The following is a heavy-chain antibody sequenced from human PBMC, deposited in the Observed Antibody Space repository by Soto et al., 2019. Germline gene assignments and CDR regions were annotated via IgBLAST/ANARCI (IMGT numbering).Heavy chain of an antibody. CDR2: INAGDGNT. CDR3: ARAPGGPGIAEY. CDR1: GYTFTSYA. V-gene: IGHV1-3*05. D-gene: IGHD6-13*01. Sequence: QVQLVQSGAEEKKPGASVKVSCKASGYTFTSYAMHWVRQAPGQRLEWMGWINAGDGNTKYSQKFQGRVTITRDTSASTAYMELSSLRSEDTAVYYCARAPGGPGIAEYWGQGTLVTVSS. J-gene: IGHJ4*02.